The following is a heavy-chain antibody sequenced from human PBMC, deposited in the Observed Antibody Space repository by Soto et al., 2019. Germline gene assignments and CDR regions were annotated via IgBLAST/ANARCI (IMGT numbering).Heavy chain of an antibody. CDR3: ARQRTTVVTQAYFDH. CDR1: GESISSSSYY. D-gene: IGHD2-21*02. Sequence: ETLSLTCIVSGESISSSSYYWGWIRQPPGKGLEWIGSIYYSGRTYYNPSFKSRVAISIDTSKNQFSLKLSSVTATDTAVYYCARQRTTVVTQAYFDHWGQGALVTVSS. J-gene: IGHJ4*02. CDR2: IYYSGRT. V-gene: IGHV4-39*01.